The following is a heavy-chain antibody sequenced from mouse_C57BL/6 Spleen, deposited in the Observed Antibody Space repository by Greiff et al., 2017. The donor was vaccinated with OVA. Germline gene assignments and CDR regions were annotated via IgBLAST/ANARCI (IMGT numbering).Heavy chain of an antibody. CDR1: GFSFNTYA. D-gene: IGHD2-1*01. CDR2: IRSKSNNYAT. Sequence: EVQLVESGGGLVQPKGSLKLSCAASGFSFNTYAMNWVRQAPGKGLEWVARIRSKSNNYATYYADSVKDRFTISRDDSESMLYLQMNNLKTEDTAIYYCVRHLSYGGVFDVWGTGTTVTVSS. V-gene: IGHV10-1*01. J-gene: IGHJ1*03. CDR3: VRHLSYGGVFDV.